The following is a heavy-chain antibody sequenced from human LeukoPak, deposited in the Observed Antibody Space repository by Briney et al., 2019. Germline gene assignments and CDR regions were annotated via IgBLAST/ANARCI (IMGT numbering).Heavy chain of an antibody. D-gene: IGHD2-15*01. CDR1: GGSFSGYY. J-gene: IGHJ5*02. CDR2: INHSGST. Sequence: SETLSLTCAVYGGSFSGYYWSWIRQPPGKGLEWIGEINHSGSTNYNPSLKSRVTISVDTSKNQFSLKLSSVTAADTAVYYCARGALAASSIWSDPWAQGPRVTVSS. CDR3: ARGALAASSIWSDP. V-gene: IGHV4-34*01.